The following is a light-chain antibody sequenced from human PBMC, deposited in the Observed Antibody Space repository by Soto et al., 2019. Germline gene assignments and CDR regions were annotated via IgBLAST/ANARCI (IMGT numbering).Light chain of an antibody. J-gene: IGKJ1*01. CDR1: QTVRNNY. CDR2: DAS. Sequence: EFVLTQSPGTLSLSPGERATLSCRASQTVRNNYLAWYQQKPGQAPRLLIYDASSRATGIPDRFSGGGSGTDFTLTISSLEPEDFAVYYCQQRSNWPLWTFGQGTKVEIK. V-gene: IGKV3D-20*02. CDR3: QQRSNWPLWT.